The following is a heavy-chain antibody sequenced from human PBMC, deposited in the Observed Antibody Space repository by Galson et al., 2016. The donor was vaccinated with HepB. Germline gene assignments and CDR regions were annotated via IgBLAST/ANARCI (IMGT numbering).Heavy chain of an antibody. J-gene: IGHJ5*02. CDR3: VRGGQWLDNWFDP. CDR2: YDPEEGEI. V-gene: IGHV1-24*01. Sequence: SVKVSCKVSGYSLTELSIHWVRQAPGKGLEWMGGYDPEEGEIIYAQKIQGRFTMTEDTSSDTAYMELSSLRSEDTAVYYCVRGGQWLDNWFDPWGQGTLVTVSS. D-gene: IGHD6-19*01. CDR1: GYSLTELS.